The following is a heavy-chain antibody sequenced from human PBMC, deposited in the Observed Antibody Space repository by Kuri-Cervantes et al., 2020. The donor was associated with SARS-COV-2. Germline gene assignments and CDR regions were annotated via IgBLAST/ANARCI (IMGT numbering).Heavy chain of an antibody. CDR3: ARAPGGMDV. J-gene: IGHJ6*02. V-gene: IGHV1-24*01. CDR2: FDPEDGET. CDR1: GYTLTELS. Sequence: ASVKVSCKVSGYTLTELSMHWVRQAPGKGLEWMGGFDPEDGETIYAQKFQGRVTMTRDTSTSTVYMELSSLRSEDTAVYYCARAPGGMDVWGQGTTVTVSS.